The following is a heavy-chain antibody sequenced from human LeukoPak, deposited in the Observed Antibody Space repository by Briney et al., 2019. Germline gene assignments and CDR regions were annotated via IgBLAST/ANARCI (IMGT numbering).Heavy chain of an antibody. D-gene: IGHD3-3*01. CDR3: AKAGYDFWSGFAFSFDY. V-gene: IGHV3-33*06. CDR1: GFTFSSYG. Sequence: GGSLRLSCAASGFTFSSYGMHWVRQAPGKGLEWVAVIWYDGSNKYYADSVKGRFTISRDNSKNTLYLQMNSLRAEDTAVYYCAKAGYDFWSGFAFSFDYWGQGTLVTVSS. J-gene: IGHJ4*02. CDR2: IWYDGSNK.